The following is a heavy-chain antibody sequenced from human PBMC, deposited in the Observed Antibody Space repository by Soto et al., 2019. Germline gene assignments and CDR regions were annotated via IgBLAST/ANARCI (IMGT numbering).Heavy chain of an antibody. CDR2: IDLTGRT. CDR3: ARFSSLDKDYVVDV. Sequence: QVQLQESGPGLVTPSQTLSLTCTVSGGSISSGDCYWSWIRQPPGKGLEWIGYIDLTGRTYYNPSLKSRLALSVDTSKNQFALSLSSVTAADTAVYFCARFSSLDKDYVVDVWGQGTMVTVSS. CDR1: GGSISSGDCY. J-gene: IGHJ6*02. D-gene: IGHD6-19*01. V-gene: IGHV4-30-4*08.